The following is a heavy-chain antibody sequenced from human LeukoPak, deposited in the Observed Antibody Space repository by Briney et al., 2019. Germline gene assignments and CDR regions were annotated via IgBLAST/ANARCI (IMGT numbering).Heavy chain of an antibody. CDR2: ISSSSSYI. Sequence: GGSLRLSCAASGFTFSSYSMNWVRQAPGKGLEWVSSISSSSSYIYYADSVKGRFTIYRDNAKNSLYLQMNSLRAEDTAVYYCAREGGNSGDWFDPWGQGTLVTVSS. CDR1: GFTFSSYS. V-gene: IGHV3-21*01. J-gene: IGHJ5*02. D-gene: IGHD4-23*01. CDR3: AREGGNSGDWFDP.